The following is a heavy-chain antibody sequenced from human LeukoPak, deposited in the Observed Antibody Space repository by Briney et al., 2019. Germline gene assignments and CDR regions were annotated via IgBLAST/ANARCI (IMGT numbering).Heavy chain of an antibody. J-gene: IGHJ4*02. CDR2: ISAQNGNT. Sequence: WASVKVSCKSSGYMFTSHGIHWLRQAPGQGLEWMGWISAQNGNTNYVQQFLGRVTMTRDTSASTAYMELRSLKSDDTAVYYCARESNGGYGFDYWGQGTLVTVAS. V-gene: IGHV1-18*01. CDR3: ARESNGGYGFDY. CDR1: GYMFTSHG. D-gene: IGHD5-12*01.